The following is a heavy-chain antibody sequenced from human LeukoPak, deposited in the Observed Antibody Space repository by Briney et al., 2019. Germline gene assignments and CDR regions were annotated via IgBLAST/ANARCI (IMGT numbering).Heavy chain of an antibody. Sequence: ASVKVSCKASGYTLTSYDINWVRQATGQGLEWMGWMNPNSSNTGYAQKFQGRVTMTRNNSISTAYMELSGLRSEDTAVYYCTRGQFPYCSGGRCYSSWFDPWGQGTLVTVSS. CDR2: MNPNSSNT. V-gene: IGHV1-8*01. CDR3: TRGQFPYCSGGRCYSSWFDP. D-gene: IGHD2-15*01. CDR1: GYTLTSYD. J-gene: IGHJ5*02.